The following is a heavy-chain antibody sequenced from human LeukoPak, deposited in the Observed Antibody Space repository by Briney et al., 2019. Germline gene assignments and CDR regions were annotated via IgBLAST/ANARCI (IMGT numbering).Heavy chain of an antibody. Sequence: GGSLRLSWAASGFTFSSYSMNWVRQAPGKGLEWVSSISSSSSYIYYSDSVKGRFTIPRDNAKNSLYLQMNSLRAEDTAVYYCARVYGSGINDYWGQGTLVTVSS. V-gene: IGHV3-21*01. D-gene: IGHD3-10*01. J-gene: IGHJ4*02. CDR3: ARVYGSGINDY. CDR2: ISSSSSYI. CDR1: GFTFSSYS.